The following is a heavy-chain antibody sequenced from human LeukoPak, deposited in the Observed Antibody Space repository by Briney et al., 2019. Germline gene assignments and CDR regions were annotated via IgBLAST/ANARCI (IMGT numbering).Heavy chain of an antibody. CDR3: AKDHEDSGSYYAMWYYYYYMDV. Sequence: GGSLRLSCAASGFTFSSYGMHWVRQAPGKGLEWVAFIRYDGSNKYYADSVKGRFTISRDNSKNTLYLQMNSLRAEDTAVYYCAKDHEDSGSYYAMWYYYYYMDVWGKGTTVTISS. J-gene: IGHJ6*03. CDR1: GFTFSSYG. CDR2: IRYDGSNK. D-gene: IGHD1-26*01. V-gene: IGHV3-30*02.